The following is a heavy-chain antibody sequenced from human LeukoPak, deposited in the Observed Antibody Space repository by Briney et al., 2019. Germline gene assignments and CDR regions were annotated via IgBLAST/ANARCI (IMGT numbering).Heavy chain of an antibody. CDR1: GFTFSSYA. CDR2: ISYDGSNK. J-gene: IGHJ5*02. CDR3: AREVGVSIFGVVMDNWFDP. Sequence: GRSLRLSCAASGFTFSSYAMHWVRQAPGKGLEWVAVISYDGSNKYYADSVKGRFTISRDNSKNTLYLQMNSLRAEDTAVYYCAREVGVSIFGVVMDNWFDPWGQGTLVTVSS. D-gene: IGHD3-3*01. V-gene: IGHV3-30*01.